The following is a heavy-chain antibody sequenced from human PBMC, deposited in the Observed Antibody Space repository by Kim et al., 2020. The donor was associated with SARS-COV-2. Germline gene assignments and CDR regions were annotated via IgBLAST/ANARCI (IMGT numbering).Heavy chain of an antibody. Sequence: PSRKMRGTISVDTSKNQFSLKLSSVTAAGTAVYYCARVGITMVREVFDYWGQGTLVTVSS. J-gene: IGHJ4*02. V-gene: IGHV4-34*13. CDR3: ARVGITMVREVFDY. D-gene: IGHD3-10*01.